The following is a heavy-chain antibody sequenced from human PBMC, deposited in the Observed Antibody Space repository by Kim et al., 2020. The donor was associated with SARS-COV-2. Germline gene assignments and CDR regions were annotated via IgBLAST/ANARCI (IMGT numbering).Heavy chain of an antibody. Sequence: SVKVSCKASGGTFSSYAISWVRQAPGQGLEWMGRIIPILGIANYAQKFQGRVTITADKSTSTAYMELSSLRSEDTAVYYCSRGLWGTGIYYYYYMDVWG. CDR2: IIPILGIA. CDR3: SRGLWGTGIYYYYYMDV. CDR1: GGTFSSYA. J-gene: IGHJ6*03. D-gene: IGHD7-27*01. V-gene: IGHV1-69*04.